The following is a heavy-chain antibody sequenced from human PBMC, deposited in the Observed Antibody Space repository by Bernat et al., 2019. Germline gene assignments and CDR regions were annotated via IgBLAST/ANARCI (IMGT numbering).Heavy chain of an antibody. D-gene: IGHD6-19*01. V-gene: IGHV3-9*01. J-gene: IGHJ5*02. CDR3: AEGPYSSGWLSHWFDP. Sequence: EVQLVESGGGLVQPGRSLRLSCAASGFTFDDYAMHWVRQAPGKGLEWVSGISWNSGSIGYADSVKGRFTISRDNAKNSLYLQMNSLRAEDTALYYCAEGPYSSGWLSHWFDPWGQGTLVTVSS. CDR2: ISWNSGSI. CDR1: GFTFDDYA.